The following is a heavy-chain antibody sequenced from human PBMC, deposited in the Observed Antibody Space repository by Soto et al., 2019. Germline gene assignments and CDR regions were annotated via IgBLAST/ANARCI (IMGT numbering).Heavy chain of an antibody. CDR3: ARGQGDFWSGYYPPEYYYYGMDV. J-gene: IGHJ6*02. CDR1: GYTFTSYA. CDR2: INAGNGNT. D-gene: IGHD3-3*01. V-gene: IGHV1-3*05. Sequence: QVQLVQSGAEEKKPGASVKVSCKASGYTFTSYAMHWVRQAPGQRLEWMGWINAGNGNTKYSQKFQGRVTITRDTSASTXXMXLXXLRSEDTAVYYCARGQGDFWSGYYPPEYYYYGMDVWGQGTTVTVSS.